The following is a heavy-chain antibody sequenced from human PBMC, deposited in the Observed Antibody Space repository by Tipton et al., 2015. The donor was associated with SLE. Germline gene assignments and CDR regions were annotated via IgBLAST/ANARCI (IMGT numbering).Heavy chain of an antibody. D-gene: IGHD6-19*01. CDR2: ISSSGRTI. Sequence: GSLRLSCTGSGLIFSSYEINWVRQIPGKGLEWVSYISSSGRTIYYADSVKGRFTISRDSLQMNRLRVEDTAVYYCATGKEDGSSFYHPTELQHWGQGTLVTVSS. J-gene: IGHJ1*01. CDR3: ATGKEDGSSFYHPTELQH. V-gene: IGHV3-48*03. CDR1: GLIFSSYE.